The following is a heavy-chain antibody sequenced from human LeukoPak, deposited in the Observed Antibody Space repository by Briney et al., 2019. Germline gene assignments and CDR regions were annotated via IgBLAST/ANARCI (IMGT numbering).Heavy chain of an antibody. CDR1: GGTFSSYA. CDR3: ARGPRDGDFWSGFRIHYYYYYMDA. Sequence: ASVKVSCKASGGTFSSYAISWVRQAPGQGLEWMGGIIPIFGTANYAQKFQGRVTITTDESTSTAYMELSSLRSEDTAVYYCARGPRDGDFWSGFRIHYYYYYMDAWGKGTTVTVSS. J-gene: IGHJ6*03. D-gene: IGHD3-3*01. CDR2: IIPIFGTA. V-gene: IGHV1-69*05.